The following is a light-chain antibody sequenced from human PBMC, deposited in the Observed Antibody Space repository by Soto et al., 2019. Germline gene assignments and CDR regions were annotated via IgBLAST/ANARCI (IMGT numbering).Light chain of an antibody. Sequence: DIQMTQSPSTLSASVGDRVTITCRASQSISSWLAWYQQKPGKAPKLLIYKASSLESGVPSRFSGSGSGTEFTLTISSLQPDDFASYYCQHYNSYSVGNTFGQGTKLEIK. V-gene: IGKV1-5*03. CDR2: KAS. CDR1: QSISSW. CDR3: QHYNSYSVGNT. J-gene: IGKJ2*01.